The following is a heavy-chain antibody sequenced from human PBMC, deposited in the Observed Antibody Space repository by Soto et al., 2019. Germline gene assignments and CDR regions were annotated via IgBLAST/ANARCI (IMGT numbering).Heavy chain of an antibody. CDR1: GYGYSRDY. V-gene: IGHV1-46*01. CDR3: AREGVIYDFVLGQNYYNVFDP. CDR2: INASNGST. D-gene: IGHD3-3*01. Sequence: SVKLSCKASGYGYSRDYMHRLRQTTGQGLEWMGLINASNGSTSYAQKLQGRVTMTTDTSTSTAYMELRSLRSDDTAVYYCAREGVIYDFVLGQNYYNVFDPWGQGTLVTVTS. J-gene: IGHJ5*02.